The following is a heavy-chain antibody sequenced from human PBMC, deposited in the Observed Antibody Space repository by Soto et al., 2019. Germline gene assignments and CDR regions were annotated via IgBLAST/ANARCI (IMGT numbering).Heavy chain of an antibody. CDR3: ARSPAYGDYANLDT. Sequence: SETLSLTCTVSGDSVSKYYWNWIRQPAGKGLEWIGRIYTTRSPNYNPSLKSRVTMSVDTSKNQFSLKLNLSSVTAADTAVYYCARSPAYGDYANLDTWGQGTLVTVSA. J-gene: IGHJ4*02. CDR2: IYTTRSP. CDR1: GDSVSKYY. V-gene: IGHV4-4*07. D-gene: IGHD4-17*01.